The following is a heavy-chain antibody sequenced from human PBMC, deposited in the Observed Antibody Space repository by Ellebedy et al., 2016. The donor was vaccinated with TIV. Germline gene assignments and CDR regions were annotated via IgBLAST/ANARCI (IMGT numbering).Heavy chain of an antibody. CDR2: INQDGSEE. Sequence: PGGSLRLSCAASGFSFSNYWMTWVRQAPGKGLEWVANINQDGSEEQYVDSVKGRCTISRDNAKNSLYLQMSSLRAEDTAVYYCARDPAGRTWGAFDLWGQGTMATVSS. CDR1: GFSFSNYW. J-gene: IGHJ3*01. CDR3: ARDPAGRTWGAFDL. V-gene: IGHV3-7*03. D-gene: IGHD1-26*01.